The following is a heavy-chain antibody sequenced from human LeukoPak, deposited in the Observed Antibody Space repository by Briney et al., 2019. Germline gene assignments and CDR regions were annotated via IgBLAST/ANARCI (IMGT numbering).Heavy chain of an antibody. CDR1: EFIFSGHW. CDR2: IKQDGSEK. Sequence: GGSLRLSCAASEFIFSGHWMNWVRQAPGKGLEGVANIKQDGSEKQYVDSVRGRFTISRDNAKNSLYLQMNSLRVEDTAVYYCARDGFVGAADYWGQGTLVTVSS. V-gene: IGHV3-7*01. J-gene: IGHJ4*02. D-gene: IGHD6-13*01. CDR3: ARDGFVGAADY.